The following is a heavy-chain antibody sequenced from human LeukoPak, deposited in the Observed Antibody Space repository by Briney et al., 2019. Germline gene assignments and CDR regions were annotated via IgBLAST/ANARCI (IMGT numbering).Heavy chain of an antibody. V-gene: IGHV1-2*02. CDR3: ARGAVGPEDYFDY. J-gene: IGHJ4*02. CDR2: INPNSGGT. D-gene: IGHD1-14*01. Sequence: ASVKVSCKASGYTFTGYSIHWVRQAPGQGLEWMGWINPNSGGTDYAQKFQGRVTMTRDTSISTAYMELSRLRSDDTAVYYCARGAVGPEDYFDYWGQGTLVTVSS. CDR1: GYTFTGYS.